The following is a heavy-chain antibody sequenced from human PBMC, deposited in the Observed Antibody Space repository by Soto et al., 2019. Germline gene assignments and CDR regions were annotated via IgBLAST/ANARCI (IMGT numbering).Heavy chain of an antibody. J-gene: IGHJ4*02. CDR3: ASGVPGNGFAL. Sequence: SQTLSLTCAISGDSVSSNTAAWNWIRSSPSRGLEWLGRTYYRSNWRHDYAVSVKSRITVNPDTSKNHFSLQLNSVTPDDTAVYYCASGVPGNGFALRGQGTLVIGSS. V-gene: IGHV6-1*01. D-gene: IGHD6-19*01. CDR1: GDSVSSNTAA. CDR2: TYYRSNWRH.